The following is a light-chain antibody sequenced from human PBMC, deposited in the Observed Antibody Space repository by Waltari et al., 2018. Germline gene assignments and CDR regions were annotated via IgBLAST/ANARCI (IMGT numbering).Light chain of an antibody. CDR3: QKYGGSPPYA. V-gene: IGKV3-20*01. CDR2: GSS. Sequence: EFVLTPSPGTLSLSLGARATLSCRASQSVTSIYVAWYKQKPGQAPRLLIYGSSTRATGIADRFSASGSGTDFTLSISSLEAEDFAVYYCQKYGGSPPYAFGQGTRLELK. J-gene: IGKJ2*01. CDR1: QSVTSIY.